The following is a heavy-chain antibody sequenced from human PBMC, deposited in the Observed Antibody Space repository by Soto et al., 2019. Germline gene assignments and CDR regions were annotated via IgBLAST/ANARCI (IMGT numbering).Heavy chain of an antibody. J-gene: IGHJ4*02. Sequence: SETLSLTCTVSGGSISSSSYYWGWIRQPPGKGLEWIGSIYYSGNTKYNPSLRSRVTISADTSKNQFSLKLSSVTAADTAVYYCARGPYDFWSGYFATIDYWGQGTLVTVSS. D-gene: IGHD3-3*01. CDR2: IYYSGNT. CDR3: ARGPYDFWSGYFATIDY. CDR1: GGSISSSSYY. V-gene: IGHV4-39*07.